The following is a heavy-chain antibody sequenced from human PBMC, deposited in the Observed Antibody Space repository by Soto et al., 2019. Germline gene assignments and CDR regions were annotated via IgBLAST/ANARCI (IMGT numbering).Heavy chain of an antibody. CDR2: ISCSGGST. CDR3: AKDGQDVATIRGAFDI. D-gene: IGHD5-12*01. V-gene: IGHV3-23*01. CDR1: GFTFSSYA. J-gene: IGHJ3*02. Sequence: GGSLRLSCAASGFTFSSYAMSWVRQAPGKGLEWVSAISCSGGSTYYANSVKGRFTISRDSSKNTLYLQMNSLRAEDTAVYYCAKDGQDVATIRGAFDIWGQGTMVTVSS.